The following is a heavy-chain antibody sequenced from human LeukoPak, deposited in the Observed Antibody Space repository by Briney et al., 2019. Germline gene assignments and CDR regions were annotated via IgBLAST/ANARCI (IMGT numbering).Heavy chain of an antibody. CDR1: GFTFSSYG. D-gene: IGHD3-22*01. CDR3: AKEFNYYDSSGYLGY. J-gene: IGHJ4*02. V-gene: IGHV3-30*18. CDR2: ISYDGSNK. Sequence: GGSLRLSCAASGFTFSSYGMHWVRQAPGKGLEWVAVISYDGSNKYYADSVKGRFTISRDNSKNTLYLQMNSLRAEDTAVYYCAKEFNYYDSSGYLGYWGQGTLVTVSS.